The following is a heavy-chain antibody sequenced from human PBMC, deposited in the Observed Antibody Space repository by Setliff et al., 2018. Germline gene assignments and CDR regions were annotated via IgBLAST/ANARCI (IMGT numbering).Heavy chain of an antibody. V-gene: IGHV4-39*01. CDR3: ARVSGFQYMDV. D-gene: IGHD3-3*01. CDR2: INYSGIT. Sequence: SETLSLTCSVSGDSISSSSYYWGWIRQPPGKGLEWIGSINYSGITYYSPSLKSRVIVSVDTSKNQFSLNLSSLTAADTAVYYCARVSGFQYMDVWGKGTTVTVS. J-gene: IGHJ6*03. CDR1: GDSISSSSYY.